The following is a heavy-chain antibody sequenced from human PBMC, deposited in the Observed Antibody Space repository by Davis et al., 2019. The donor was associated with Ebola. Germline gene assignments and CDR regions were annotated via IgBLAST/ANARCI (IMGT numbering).Heavy chain of an antibody. D-gene: IGHD4-17*01. Sequence: GESLKISCAASGFTFSSYWMHWVRQAPGKGLVWVSRIDTDGTTTYAESVKGRFTISRDNAKSTLYLQMNSLTAEDTAVYYCVRTTYGAPEYWGQGTLVTVSS. CDR1: GFTFSSYW. V-gene: IGHV3-74*01. CDR2: IDTDGTT. CDR3: VRTTYGAPEY. J-gene: IGHJ4*02.